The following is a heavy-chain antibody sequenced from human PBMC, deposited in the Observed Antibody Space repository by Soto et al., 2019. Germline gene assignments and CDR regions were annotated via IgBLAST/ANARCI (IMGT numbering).Heavy chain of an antibody. CDR2: MNPNSGNT. Sequence: ASVKVSCKASGYTFTSYDINRVRQATGQGLEWMGWMNPNSGNTGYAQKFQGRVTMTRNTSISTAYMELSSLRSEDTAVYYCARELYSSVRFDPWGQGTLVTVSS. J-gene: IGHJ5*02. CDR1: GYTFTSYD. V-gene: IGHV1-8*01. CDR3: ARELYSSVRFDP. D-gene: IGHD6-25*01.